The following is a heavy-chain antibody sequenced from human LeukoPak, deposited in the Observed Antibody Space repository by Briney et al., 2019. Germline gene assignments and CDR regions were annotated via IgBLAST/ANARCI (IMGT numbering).Heavy chain of an antibody. CDR2: IYHSGST. CDR1: GGSISSGGYS. Sequence: SSETLSLTCAVSGGSISSGGYSWSWIRQPPGKGLEWIGYIYHSGSTYYNPSLKSRVTISVDRSKNQFSLKLSSVTAADTAVYYCAKSTYYYDTFVNAFDFWGQGTVVTVSS. CDR3: AKSTYYYDTFVNAFDF. D-gene: IGHD3-22*01. V-gene: IGHV4-30-2*01. J-gene: IGHJ3*01.